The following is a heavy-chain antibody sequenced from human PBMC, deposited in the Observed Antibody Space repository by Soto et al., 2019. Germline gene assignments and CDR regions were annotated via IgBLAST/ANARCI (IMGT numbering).Heavy chain of an antibody. Sequence: QVQLQESGPGLVQPSQTLSLTCTVSGDPISSGGYFWTWIRPHPGKGLDWIGNTYYTGTTYYNPSLKSRVSIAVDTAKNQFSLKLTSVTAADTAIYYCARDRVRRDNKPYGMDVWGQGTTVTVSS. CDR3: ARDRVRRDNKPYGMDV. V-gene: IGHV4-31*03. D-gene: IGHD2-21*01. J-gene: IGHJ6*02. CDR2: TYYTGTT. CDR1: GDPISSGGYF.